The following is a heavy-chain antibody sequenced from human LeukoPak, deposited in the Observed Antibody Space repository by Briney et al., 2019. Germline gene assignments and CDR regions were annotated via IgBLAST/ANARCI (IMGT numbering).Heavy chain of an antibody. Sequence: PGGSLRLSCAASGFTFSSYSMKWVRQAPGKGLEWVSSISSSSSYIYYADSVKGRFTISRDNAKNSLYLQMNSLRAEDTAVYYCAREYSGYDISFDYWGQGTLVTVSS. CDR1: GFTFSSYS. CDR2: ISSSSSYI. V-gene: IGHV3-21*01. D-gene: IGHD5-12*01. CDR3: AREYSGYDISFDY. J-gene: IGHJ4*02.